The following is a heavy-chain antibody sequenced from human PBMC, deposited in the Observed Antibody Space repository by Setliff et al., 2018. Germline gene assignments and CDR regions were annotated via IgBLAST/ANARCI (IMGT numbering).Heavy chain of an antibody. CDR2: VSSRGNT. V-gene: IGHV4-61*09. Sequence: LSLTCTVSGGSLRGNAIFWSWIRQTAGNGLEWIGHVSSRGNTNYNPSLKSRVTISIDTSSKHFSLILTSVTAADTAVYYCARDPGYPSGVAGGFDTWGQGTTVTVSS. J-gene: IGHJ3*02. CDR3: ARDPGYPSGVAGGFDT. CDR1: GGSLRGNAIF. D-gene: IGHD2-2*03.